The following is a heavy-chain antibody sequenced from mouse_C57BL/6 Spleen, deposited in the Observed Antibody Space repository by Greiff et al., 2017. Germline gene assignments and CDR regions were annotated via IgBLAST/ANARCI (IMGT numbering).Heavy chain of an antibody. D-gene: IGHD2-4*01. CDR1: GYAFSSSW. J-gene: IGHJ2*01. Sequence: QVQLQQSGPELVKPGASVKISCKASGYAFSSSWMNWVKQRPGKGLEWIGRIYPGDGDTNYNGKFKGKATLTADKSSSTAYMQLSSLTSEDSAVYFCARKGNYDYDGFDDWGQGTTLTVSS. V-gene: IGHV1-82*01. CDR2: IYPGDGDT. CDR3: ARKGNYDYDGFDD.